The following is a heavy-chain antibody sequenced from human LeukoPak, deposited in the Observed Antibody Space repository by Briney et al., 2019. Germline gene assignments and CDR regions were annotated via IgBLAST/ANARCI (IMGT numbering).Heavy chain of an antibody. CDR1: GYFISSGYY. Sequence: SETLSLTCAVSGYFISSGYYWGWIRQPPGKGLEWIGSIYRSGSYYYNPSLKSRVTISVDTTKNQFSLKLSSGTAADTAVYYWARMEYSSSWDNWFDPWGQGALVTVSS. J-gene: IGHJ5*02. D-gene: IGHD6-6*01. V-gene: IGHV4-38-2*01. CDR3: ARMEYSSSWDNWFDP. CDR2: IYRSGSY.